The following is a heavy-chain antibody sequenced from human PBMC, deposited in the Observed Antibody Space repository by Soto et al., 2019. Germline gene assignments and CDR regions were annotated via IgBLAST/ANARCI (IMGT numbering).Heavy chain of an antibody. J-gene: IGHJ2*01. D-gene: IGHD4-4*01. CDR3: ARPLWRDDYNWGYFDL. CDR2: ISYDGSNK. CDR1: GFTFSSYA. Sequence: GGSLRLSCAASGFTFSSYAMHWVRQAPDKGLEWVAVISYDGSNKYYADSVKGRFTISRDNSKNTLYLQMNSLRTEDTAVYYCARPLWRDDYNWGYFDLWGRGTLVTVSS. V-gene: IGHV3-30-3*01.